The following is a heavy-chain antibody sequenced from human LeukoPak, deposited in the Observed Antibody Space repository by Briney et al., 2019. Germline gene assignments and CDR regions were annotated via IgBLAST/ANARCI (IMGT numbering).Heavy chain of an antibody. D-gene: IGHD2-2*01. V-gene: IGHV4-4*02. J-gene: IGHJ5*02. CDR3: ARGTVVVPAATNWFDP. Sequence: SGTLSLTCAVSGGSISSSNWWSWVRQPPGKGLEWIGETYHSGSTSYSPSLKSRVTISVDKSKNQFSLKLSSVTAADTAVYYCARGTVVVPAATNWFDPWGQGTLVTVSS. CDR2: TYHSGST. CDR1: GGSISSSNW.